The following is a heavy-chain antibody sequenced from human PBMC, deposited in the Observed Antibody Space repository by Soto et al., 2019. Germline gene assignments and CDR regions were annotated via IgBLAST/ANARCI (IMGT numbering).Heavy chain of an antibody. V-gene: IGHV3-15*07. CDR2: IKTKTHGETT. Sequence: EVQLVESGGGLVKPGGSLTLSCAASGFTFINAWMNWVRQAPGKGLEWVGRIKTKTHGETTDYAAPAKGRFTISRDDSKYTLYLQMSSLKADDTAVYYCTTGSVEGVWGQGTTVSVSS. CDR1: GFTFINAW. CDR3: TTGSVEGV. J-gene: IGHJ6*01. D-gene: IGHD2-15*01.